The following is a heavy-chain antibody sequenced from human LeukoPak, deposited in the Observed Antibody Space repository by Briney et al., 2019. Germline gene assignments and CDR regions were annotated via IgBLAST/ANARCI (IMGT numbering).Heavy chain of an antibody. J-gene: IGHJ5*02. CDR2: IYNSGST. CDR3: ARQAYSSNLGWFDP. D-gene: IGHD6-13*01. Sequence: SETLSLTCSVSGGSISSSTYYWGWIRQPPGKGLEWIGNIYNSGSTYYNPSLKSRVTISVDTAKNQFSLKLSSVTAADTAVYYCARQAYSSNLGWFDPWGQGTLVTVSS. CDR1: GGSISSSTYY. V-gene: IGHV4-39*01.